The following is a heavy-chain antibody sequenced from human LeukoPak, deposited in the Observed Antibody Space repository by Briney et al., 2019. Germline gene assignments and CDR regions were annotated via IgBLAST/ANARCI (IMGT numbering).Heavy chain of an antibody. J-gene: IGHJ4*02. D-gene: IGHD3-22*01. CDR3: AKDLHVFTMIVVGLFDY. CDR2: IWYDGSNK. V-gene: IGHV3-33*06. Sequence: PGGSLRLSCAASGFTFSSYGMHWVRQAPGKGLEWVAVIWYDGSNKYYADSVKGRFTISRDNSKNTLYLQMNSLRAEDTAVYYCAKDLHVFTMIVVGLFDYWGQGTLVTVSS. CDR1: GFTFSSYG.